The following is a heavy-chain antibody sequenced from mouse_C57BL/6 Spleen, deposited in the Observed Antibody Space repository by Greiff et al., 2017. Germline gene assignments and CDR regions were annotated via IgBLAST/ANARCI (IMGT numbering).Heavy chain of an antibody. D-gene: IGHD4-1*01. CDR3: ARLNWGGGFGY. Sequence: EVQVVESGGGLVKPGGSLKLSCAASGFIFSDYGMHWVRQAPEKGLEWVAYISSGSSTIYYADTMKGRITISRDNAKNTLFMQMTSLRSEDTAMYCCARLNWGGGFGYWGQGTTLTVSS. CDR2: ISSGSSTI. J-gene: IGHJ2*01. CDR1: GFIFSDYG. V-gene: IGHV5-17*01.